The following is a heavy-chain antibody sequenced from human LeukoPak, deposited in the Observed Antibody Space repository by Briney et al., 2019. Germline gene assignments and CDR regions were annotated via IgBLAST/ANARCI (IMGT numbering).Heavy chain of an antibody. D-gene: IGHD3-22*01. CDR1: GFTFSIYA. V-gene: IGHV3-23*01. CDR3: AKDRPNYYGSNGHYYRRDGDY. CDR2: ITSSGDGT. Sequence: GGSLRLSCAASGFTFSIYAMSWVRQAPGKGLQWDSSITSSGDGTYYADSVKGRFTISRDNSENMLYLQMNSLRVEDTAVYFCAKDRPNYYGSNGHYYRRDGDYWGQGTLVTVSS. J-gene: IGHJ4*02.